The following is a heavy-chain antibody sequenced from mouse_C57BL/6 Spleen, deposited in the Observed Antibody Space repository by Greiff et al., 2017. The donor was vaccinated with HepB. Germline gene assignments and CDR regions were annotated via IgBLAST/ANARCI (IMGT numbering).Heavy chain of an antibody. CDR3: ARGHSNSSYFDY. Sequence: EVQLVESEGGLVQPGSSMKLSCTASGFTFSDYYMAWVRQVPEKGLEWVANINYDGSSTYYLDSLKSRFIISRDNAKNILYLQMSSLKSEDTATYYCARGHSNSSYFDYWGQGTTLTVSS. J-gene: IGHJ2*01. CDR1: GFTFSDYY. D-gene: IGHD2-5*01. CDR2: INYDGSST. V-gene: IGHV5-16*01.